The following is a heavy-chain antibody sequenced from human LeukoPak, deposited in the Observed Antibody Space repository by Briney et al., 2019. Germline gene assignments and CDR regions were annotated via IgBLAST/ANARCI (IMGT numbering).Heavy chain of an antibody. J-gene: IGHJ5*02. CDR1: GGSITSGNW. CDR3: ARGVPAAGSIRFDP. V-gene: IGHV4-4*02. Sequence: SETLSLTCAVSGGSITSGNWWSWVRQPPGKGREWIGEIYHSGSTNYNPSLKSRVTISVDKSKNQFSLILNSVTAADTAVYYCARGVPAAGSIRFDPWGQGTLVTVSS. CDR2: IYHSGST. D-gene: IGHD6-13*01.